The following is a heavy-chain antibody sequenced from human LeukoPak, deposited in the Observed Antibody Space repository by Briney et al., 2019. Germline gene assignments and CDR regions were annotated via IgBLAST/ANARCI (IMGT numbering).Heavy chain of an antibody. D-gene: IGHD3-22*01. CDR1: GYTFTSYA. CDR3: VRDWPLVVITRGPFDY. J-gene: IGHJ4*02. CDR2: INTNTGNP. V-gene: IGHV7-4-1*02. Sequence: GASVKVSCKASGYTFTSYAMNWVRQAPGQGLEWMGWINTNTGNPTYAQGFTGRFVFSLDTSVSTAYLQISSLKAEDTAVYYCVRDWPLVVITRGPFDYWGQGTLVTVSS.